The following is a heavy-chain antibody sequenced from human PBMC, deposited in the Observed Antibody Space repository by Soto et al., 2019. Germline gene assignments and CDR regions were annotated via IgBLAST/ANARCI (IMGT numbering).Heavy chain of an antibody. CDR2: ISGSGGST. CDR3: AKSGPGYCSGGSCYSDY. J-gene: IGHJ4*02. D-gene: IGHD2-15*01. V-gene: IGHV3-23*01. CDR1: GFTFSSYA. Sequence: SGGSLILSCAASGFTFSSYAMSWVRQAPGKGLEWVSAISGSGGSTYYADSVKGRFTISRDNSKNTLYLQMNSLRAEDTAVYYCAKSGPGYCSGGSCYSDYWGQGTLVTVSS.